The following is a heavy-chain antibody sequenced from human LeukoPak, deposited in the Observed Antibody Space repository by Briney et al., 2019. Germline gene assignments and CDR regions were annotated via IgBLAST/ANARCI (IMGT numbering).Heavy chain of an antibody. CDR2: IYYSGST. J-gene: IGHJ4*02. Sequence: SETLSLTCTVSGGSISSSSYYWGWIRQPPGKGLEWIGSIYYSGSTYYNPSLKSRVTISVDTSKNQFSLKLSSVTAADTAVYYCARGDGGYYYSGQGTLVTVSS. CDR1: GGSISSSSYY. CDR3: ARGDGGYYY. V-gene: IGHV4-39*07. D-gene: IGHD3-22*01.